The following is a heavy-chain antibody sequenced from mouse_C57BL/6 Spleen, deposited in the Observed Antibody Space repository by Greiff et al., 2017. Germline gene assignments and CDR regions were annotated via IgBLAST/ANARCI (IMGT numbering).Heavy chain of an antibody. D-gene: IGHD2-4*01. J-gene: IGHJ4*01. CDR2: IYPGDGDT. CDR3: ARGGYDYDDYYAMDY. V-gene: IGHV1-82*01. CDR1: GYAFSSSW. Sequence: VQLQQSGPELVKPGASVKISCKASGYAFSSSWMNWVKQRPGKGLEWIGRIYPGDGDTNYNGKFKGKATLTADKSSSTAYMQLSSLTSEDSAVYFCARGGYDYDDYYAMDYWGQGTSVTVSS.